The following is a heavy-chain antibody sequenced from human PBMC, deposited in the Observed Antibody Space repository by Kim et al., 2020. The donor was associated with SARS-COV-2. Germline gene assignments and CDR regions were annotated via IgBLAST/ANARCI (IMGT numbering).Heavy chain of an antibody. J-gene: IGHJ4*02. D-gene: IGHD2-21*02. V-gene: IGHV4-34*01. CDR2: INHSGST. CDR1: GGSFSGYY. Sequence: SETLSLTCAVYGGSFSGYYWSWIRQPPGKGLEWIGEINHSGSTNYNPSLKSRVTISVDTSKNQFSLKLSSVTAADTAVYYCAREYCGGDCYFVDYWGQGTLVTVSS. CDR3: AREYCGGDCYFVDY.